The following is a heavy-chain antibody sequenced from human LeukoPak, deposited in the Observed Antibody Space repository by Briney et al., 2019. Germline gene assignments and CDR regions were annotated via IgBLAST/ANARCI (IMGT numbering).Heavy chain of an antibody. Sequence: PGESLKISCSASGYTSTTYWIGWVRQPPRKGLEWMGIIYPGDSDTRYSPSFQGQVTMSADKSINTAYLQWSSLKASDTAMYYCARRRGCSSSSCPPDYWGQGTLVTVSS. J-gene: IGHJ4*02. CDR3: ARRRGCSSSSCPPDY. CDR1: GYTSTTYW. V-gene: IGHV5-51*01. D-gene: IGHD2-2*01. CDR2: IYPGDSDT.